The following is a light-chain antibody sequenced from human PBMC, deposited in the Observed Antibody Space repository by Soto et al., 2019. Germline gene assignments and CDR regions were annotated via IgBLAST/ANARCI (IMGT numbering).Light chain of an antibody. Sequence: AIRMTQSPSSLSASTGDRVTITCRASQGISSYLAWYQQKPGKAPKLLIYAESTLKSGVPSRFSGSGSGTDFTLTISCLQSEDFATYSCQQYYSYTYPFGQGTKLEIK. CDR3: QQYYSYTYP. CDR1: QGISSY. J-gene: IGKJ2*01. CDR2: AES. V-gene: IGKV1-8*01.